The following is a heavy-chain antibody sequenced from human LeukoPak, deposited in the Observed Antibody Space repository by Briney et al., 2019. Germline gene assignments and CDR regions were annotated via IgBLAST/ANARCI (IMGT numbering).Heavy chain of an antibody. CDR2: INHSGST. D-gene: IGHD5-24*01. V-gene: IGHV4-34*01. J-gene: IGHJ4*02. CDR3: ARQPRDGYNFRY. Sequence: SETLSLTCAVYGGSFSGYYWSWIRQPPGKGLEWIGEINHSGSTNYNPSLKSRVTISVDTSKNQFSLKLSSVTAADTAVYYCARQPRDGYNFRYWGQGTLVTVSS. CDR1: GGSFSGYY.